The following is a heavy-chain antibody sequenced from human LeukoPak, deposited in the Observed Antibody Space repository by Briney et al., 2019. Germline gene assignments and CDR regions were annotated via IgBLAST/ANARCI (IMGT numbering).Heavy chain of an antibody. Sequence: AGGSLRLSCAASGFTFSSYWMHWVRQAPGKGLVWVSRISSDGSTTNYADSVKGRFTISRDNAKNTLYLQMNSLRAEDTAAYYCARVKYFDYYFDYWGQGTLVTVSS. CDR1: GFTFSSYW. J-gene: IGHJ4*02. CDR3: ARVKYFDYYFDY. D-gene: IGHD3-9*01. CDR2: ISSDGSTT. V-gene: IGHV3-74*01.